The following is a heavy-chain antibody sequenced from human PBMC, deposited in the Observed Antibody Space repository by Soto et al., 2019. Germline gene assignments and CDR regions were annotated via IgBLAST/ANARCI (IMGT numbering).Heavy chain of an antibody. CDR1: GGSISSGGYY. Sequence: QVQLQESGPGLVKPSQTLSLTCTVSGGSISSGGYYWSWIRQHPGKGLEWIGYIYYSGSTYYNPSLKSRVTISVDTSKNQFSLKLSSVTAADTAVYYCAREEEEAIGSWYYFDYWGQGTLVTVSS. CDR3: AREEEEAIGSWYYFDY. CDR2: IYYSGST. J-gene: IGHJ4*02. D-gene: IGHD6-13*01. V-gene: IGHV4-31*03.